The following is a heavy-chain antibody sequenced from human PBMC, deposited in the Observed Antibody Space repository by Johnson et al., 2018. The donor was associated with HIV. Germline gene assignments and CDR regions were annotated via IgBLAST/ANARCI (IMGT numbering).Heavy chain of an antibody. Sequence: VQLVESGGGLVKPGGSLRLSCAASGFTFDDYDMHWVRQAPGKGLEWVSGISWNSGSIGYADSVKGRFTISRDNAKNSLYLQMNSLTAEDTALYYCTRCNYKFGSGSYDAFDIWGQGTMVTVSS. V-gene: IGHV3-9*01. CDR3: TRCNYKFGSGSYDAFDI. J-gene: IGHJ3*02. CDR1: GFTFDDYD. CDR2: ISWNSGSI. D-gene: IGHD3-3*01.